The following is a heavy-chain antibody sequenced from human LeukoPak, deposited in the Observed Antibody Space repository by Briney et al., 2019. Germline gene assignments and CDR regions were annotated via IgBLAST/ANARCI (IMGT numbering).Heavy chain of an antibody. D-gene: IGHD3-16*01. Sequence: GGSLRLSCAGAGFTFSTHGMSWVRQSPGKGLEWVSGISASGGSTYYADSVKGRFTISRDNSKNTLYLQMNSLRADDTAVYYCAKRGGMYPAYYFDYWGRGTLVTVSS. CDR3: AKRGGMYPAYYFDY. V-gene: IGHV3-23*01. CDR2: ISASGGST. J-gene: IGHJ4*02. CDR1: GFTFSTHG.